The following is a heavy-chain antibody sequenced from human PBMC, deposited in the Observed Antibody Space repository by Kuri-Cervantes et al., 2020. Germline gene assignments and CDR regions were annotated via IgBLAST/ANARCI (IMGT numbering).Heavy chain of an antibody. D-gene: IGHD3-10*01. CDR1: GGSISSYY. CDR2: IYYSGST. V-gene: IGHV4-59*08. CDR3: ARRYYGSDAFDI. Sequence: SETLSLTCTVSGGSISSYYWSWIRQPPGKGLEWIGYIYYSGSTNYNPSLKSRVTISVDTSKNQFSLKLSSVTAADTAVYYCARRYYGSDAFDIWGQGTMVTVSS. J-gene: IGHJ3*02.